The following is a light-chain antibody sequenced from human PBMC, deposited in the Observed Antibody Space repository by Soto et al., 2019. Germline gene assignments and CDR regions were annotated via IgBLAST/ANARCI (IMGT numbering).Light chain of an antibody. Sequence: EIFLTQSPDTLSLSPGERSTLTFRSSQSVTNYIAWYQQRPGQAPRLLIYDASNRATGIPARFSGSGSGTDFTLTITSLEPEDFAVYFCHQRYNWPRVTFGHGTRLEIK. CDR2: DAS. J-gene: IGKJ5*01. V-gene: IGKV3-11*01. CDR1: QSVTNY. CDR3: HQRYNWPRVT.